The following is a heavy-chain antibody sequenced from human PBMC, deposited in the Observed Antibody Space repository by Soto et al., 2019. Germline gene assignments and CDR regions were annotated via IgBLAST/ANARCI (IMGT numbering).Heavy chain of an antibody. CDR1: GFTFSSYA. CDR2: IKQNGGEE. V-gene: IGHV3-7*01. D-gene: IGHD3-9*01. Sequence: GGSLRLSCAASGFTFSSYAMSWVRQAPGKGLEWVASIKQNGGEEYYVDSVKGRFTISRDNAKNSLYLEMNSLRAEDRAVYYCATSSDTGYIFDFWGQGTMVTVSS. J-gene: IGHJ4*02. CDR3: ATSSDTGYIFDF.